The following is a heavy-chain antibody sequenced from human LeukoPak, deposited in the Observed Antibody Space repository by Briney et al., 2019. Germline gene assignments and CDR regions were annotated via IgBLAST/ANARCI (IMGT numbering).Heavy chain of an antibody. Sequence: PGGSLRLSCAASGFTFDDYAMHWVRQAPGKGLEWVSGISWNSVNIGHEDSVKGRFTISRDNAKNSLYLQMSSLRVEDTAVYYCVTYSTGLYKGLEFWGQGTQVTVSS. V-gene: IGHV3-9*01. CDR2: ISWNSVNI. CDR1: GFTFDDYA. J-gene: IGHJ4*02. CDR3: VTYSTGLYKGLEF. D-gene: IGHD2-8*02.